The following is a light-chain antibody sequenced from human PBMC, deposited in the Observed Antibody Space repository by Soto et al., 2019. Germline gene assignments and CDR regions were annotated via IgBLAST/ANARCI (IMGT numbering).Light chain of an antibody. CDR3: QQYNRYSWT. J-gene: IGKJ1*01. Sequence: DIQMTQSPSSLSASVGDRVTITCRASQSISSYLNWYQQKPGKAPKLLIYAASSLQSGVPSRFSGSGSGTEFNFTIRSLQPDDFATYYCQQYNRYSWTFGHGTKVDIK. CDR1: QSISSY. V-gene: IGKV1-39*01. CDR2: AAS.